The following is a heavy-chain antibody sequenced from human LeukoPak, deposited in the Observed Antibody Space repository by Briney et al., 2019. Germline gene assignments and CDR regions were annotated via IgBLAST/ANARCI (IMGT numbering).Heavy chain of an antibody. V-gene: IGHV4-31*03. CDR2: IYNRGSTA. J-gene: IGHJ4*02. CDR3: ARGHYDSSGYYHLDY. D-gene: IGHD3-22*01. CDR1: DGSISSGGYY. Sequence: PSQTLSLTCTVSDGSISSGGYYWSWIRQHPGKALEWIGYIYNRGSTAYYSASLKSRINISADTSKNQFSLKLSSVTDADTAVYHCARGHYDSSGYYHLDYWGQGTLVTVSS.